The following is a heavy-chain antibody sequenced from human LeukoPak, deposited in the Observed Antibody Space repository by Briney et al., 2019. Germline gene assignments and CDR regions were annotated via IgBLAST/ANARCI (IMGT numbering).Heavy chain of an antibody. CDR1: GGTFSSYA. J-gene: IGHJ4*02. CDR2: IIPIFGTA. D-gene: IGHD6-6*01. CDR3: ARRARNSSSLYYFDY. Sequence: SVKVSCKASGGTFSSYAISWVRQAPGQGLEWMGGIIPIFGTANYAQKFQGRVTITADESTSTAYMELSSLRSEDTAVYYCARRARNSSSLYYFDYWGQGTLVTVSS. V-gene: IGHV1-69*01.